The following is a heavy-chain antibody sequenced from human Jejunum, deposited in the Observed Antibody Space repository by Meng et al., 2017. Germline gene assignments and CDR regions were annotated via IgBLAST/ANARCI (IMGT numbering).Heavy chain of an antibody. V-gene: IGHV4-4*02. CDR2: VYHSGST. CDR3: ARADYVRYFDL. J-gene: IGHJ2*01. D-gene: IGHD3-10*02. Sequence: VQLQASGPGRVKTSETLSLTCAVSGGSIESNNWWTWIRQPPGQGLEWIGEVYHSGSTHYNPSLQSRVTISIDNSKNRFSLSLNSVTAADTAIYYCARADYVRYFDLWGRGTLVTVSS. CDR1: GGSIESNNW.